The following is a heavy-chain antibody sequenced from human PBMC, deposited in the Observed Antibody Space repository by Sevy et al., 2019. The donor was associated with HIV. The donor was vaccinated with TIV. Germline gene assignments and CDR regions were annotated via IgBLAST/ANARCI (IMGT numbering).Heavy chain of an antibody. V-gene: IGHV3-23*01. CDR1: GFTFSSYA. CDR2: ISGSGGST. Sequence: GGSLRLSCVASGFTFSSYAMSWVRQAPGKGLEWVSAISGSGGSTYYADSVKGRFTISRDNSKNTLYLQMNSLRAEDTAVYYCAKDSGSSGWYLNWFDPWGQGTLVTVSS. CDR3: AKDSGSSGWYLNWFDP. J-gene: IGHJ5*02. D-gene: IGHD6-19*01.